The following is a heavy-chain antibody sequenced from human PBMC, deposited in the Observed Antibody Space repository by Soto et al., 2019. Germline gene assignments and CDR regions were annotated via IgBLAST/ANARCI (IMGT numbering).Heavy chain of an antibody. CDR1: GDSISGNSYY. Sequence: SETLSLTCSVSGDSISGNSYYWGWIRQPPGKGLEWIGSIYHTGSTYQNPSLKNRVTISVDTSRNEFSLKMRSVTAPDTAVYYCASHFVVIMYPLAEVGWFGPWGQGILVTVSS. CDR3: ASHFVVIMYPLAEVGWFGP. D-gene: IGHD1-26*01. J-gene: IGHJ5*02. V-gene: IGHV4-39*01. CDR2: IYHTGST.